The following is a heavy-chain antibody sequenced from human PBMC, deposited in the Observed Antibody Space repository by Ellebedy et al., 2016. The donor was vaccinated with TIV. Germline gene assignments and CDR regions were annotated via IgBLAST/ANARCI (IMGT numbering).Heavy chain of an antibody. J-gene: IGHJ4*02. CDR2: MNPNSGNT. CDR3: ARRSIAAAGNDY. CDR1: GGTFSNYA. V-gene: IGHV1-8*01. D-gene: IGHD6-13*01. Sequence: AASVKVSCKASGGTFSNYAINWVRQAPGQGLEWMGWMNPNSGNTGYAQKFQGRVTMTRNTSISTAYMELSSLKSEDTAVYYCARRSIAAAGNDYWGQGSLVTVSS.